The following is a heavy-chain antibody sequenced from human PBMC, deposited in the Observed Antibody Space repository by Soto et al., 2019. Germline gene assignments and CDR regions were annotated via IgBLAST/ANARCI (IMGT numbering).Heavy chain of an antibody. J-gene: IGHJ6*02. CDR3: ARGRRPLWFGDRYYGMDV. CDR1: GGSFSGYY. V-gene: IGHV4-34*01. CDR2: INHSGST. Sequence: PSETLSLTCAVYGGSFSGYYWSWIRQPPGKGLEWIGEINHSGSTNYNPSLKSRVTISVDTSKNQFSLKLSSVTAADTAVYYCARGRRPLWFGDRYYGMDVWGQGTTVTVSS. D-gene: IGHD3-10*01.